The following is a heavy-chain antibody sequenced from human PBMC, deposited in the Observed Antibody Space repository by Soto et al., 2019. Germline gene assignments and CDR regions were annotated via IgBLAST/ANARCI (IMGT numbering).Heavy chain of an antibody. J-gene: IGHJ5*02. V-gene: IGHV4-59*01. D-gene: IGHD2-2*02. CDR2: IYYSGST. Sequence: SETLSLTCTVSGGSISSYYWSWIRQPPGKGLEWIGYIYYSGSTNYNPSLKSRVTISVDTSKNQFSLKLSSVTAADTAVYYCGRFPAVPAAISRNWFDPWGQGTLVTVSS. CDR3: GRFPAVPAAISRNWFDP. CDR1: GGSISSYY.